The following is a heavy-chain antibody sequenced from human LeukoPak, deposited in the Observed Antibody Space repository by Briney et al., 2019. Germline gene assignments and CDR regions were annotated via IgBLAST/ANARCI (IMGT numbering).Heavy chain of an antibody. Sequence: GGSLRLSCAASGFTFDDYGMSWVRQAPGKGLEWVSGINWNGGSTGYADSVKGRFTISRDNAKNSLYLQMNSLRAEDTALYYCAGGWYKQYYFDYWGQGTLVTVSS. CDR2: INWNGGST. CDR3: AGGWYKQYYFDY. CDR1: GFTFDDYG. V-gene: IGHV3-20*04. D-gene: IGHD6-19*01. J-gene: IGHJ4*02.